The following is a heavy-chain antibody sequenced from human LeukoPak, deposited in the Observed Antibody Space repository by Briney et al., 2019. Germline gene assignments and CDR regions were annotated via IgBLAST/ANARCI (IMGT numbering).Heavy chain of an antibody. J-gene: IGHJ5*02. CDR3: ARDNKRDTRRSSWYVDDWFDP. CDR2: ISAYNGST. CDR1: GYTFTSYG. D-gene: IGHD6-13*01. Sequence: ASVKVSCKASGYTFTSYGISWVRQAPGQGLEWMGWISAYNGSTNYAQKLQGRVTMTTDTSTSTAYMELRSLRSDDTAVYYCARDNKRDTRRSSWYVDDWFDPWGQGTLVTVSS. V-gene: IGHV1-18*01.